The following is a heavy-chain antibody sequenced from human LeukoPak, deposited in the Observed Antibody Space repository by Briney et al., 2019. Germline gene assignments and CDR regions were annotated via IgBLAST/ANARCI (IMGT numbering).Heavy chain of an antibody. D-gene: IGHD2-15*01. V-gene: IGHV4-59*01. CDR3: ARVPLLIGYCSGGNCHSSFDS. Sequence: SETLSLTCTVSGRSISSYYWSWIRQPPGKGLEWVGFISYSGSTNYNPSLKSRVTVSVDTSKNQFSLKLSSVTAEDTAVYYYARVPLLIGYCSGGNCHSSFDSWGQGTMVTVSS. J-gene: IGHJ3*02. CDR2: ISYSGST. CDR1: GRSISSYY.